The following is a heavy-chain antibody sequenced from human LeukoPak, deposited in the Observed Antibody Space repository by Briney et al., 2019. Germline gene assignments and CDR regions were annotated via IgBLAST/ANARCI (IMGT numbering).Heavy chain of an antibody. CDR3: ARSGHCSGTSRYAEGIDY. D-gene: IGHD2-2*01. V-gene: IGHV1-69*04. CDR1: GGTFSSYA. J-gene: IGHJ4*02. Sequence: ASVKVSCKASGGTFSSYAINWVRQAPGQGPEWMGRIIPILGIANYAQKFQGRVTITADKSTSTAYMELSSLRSDDTAVYYCARSGHCSGTSRYAEGIDYWGQGTLVTVSS. CDR2: IIPILGIA.